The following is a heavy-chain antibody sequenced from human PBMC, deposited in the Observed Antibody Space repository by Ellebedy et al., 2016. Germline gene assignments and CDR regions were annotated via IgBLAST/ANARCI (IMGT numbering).Heavy chain of an antibody. V-gene: IGHV3-7*01. CDR2: INQDGSQR. CDR1: GFTFSDSW. D-gene: IGHD4/OR15-4a*01. CDR3: VRYGLTATFDY. J-gene: IGHJ4*02. Sequence: GESLKISCAASGFTFSDSWMTWVRQAPGKGLEWVANINQDGSQRYYVDSVKGRFTISRDNAKSSLFLQMNSLRDEDTAMYYCVRYGLTATFDYWGPGILVTVSS.